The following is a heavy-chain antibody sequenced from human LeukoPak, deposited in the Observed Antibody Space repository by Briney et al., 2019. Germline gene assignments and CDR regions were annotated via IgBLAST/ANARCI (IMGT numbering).Heavy chain of an antibody. CDR2: XXXXSSTI. Sequence: GGSLRLSCAASGFTFSSYSMNWVRXAPGXXXXXXXXXXXXSSTIYYADSVKGRFTISRDNAKNSLYLQMNSLRAEDTAVYYCARDHGDYPTIYYYYGMDVWGQGTTVTVSS. CDR1: GFTFSSYS. J-gene: IGHJ6*02. D-gene: IGHD4-17*01. CDR3: ARDHGDYPTIYYYYGMDV. V-gene: IGHV3-48*01.